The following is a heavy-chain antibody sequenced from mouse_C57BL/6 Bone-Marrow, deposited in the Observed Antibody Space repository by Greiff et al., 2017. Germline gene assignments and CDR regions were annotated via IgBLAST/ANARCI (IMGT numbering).Heavy chain of an antibody. CDR3: ARRGEKGYLYAMDY. CDR2: ISNGGGST. D-gene: IGHD2-2*01. CDR1: GFTFSDYY. V-gene: IGHV5-12*01. J-gene: IGHJ4*01. Sequence: EVKLVESGGGLVQPGGSLKLSCAASGFTFSDYYMYWVRQTPEKRLEWVAYISNGGGSTYYPDTVKGRFTISRDNAKNTLYLQMSRLKSEDTAMYYCARRGEKGYLYAMDYWGQGTSVTVSS.